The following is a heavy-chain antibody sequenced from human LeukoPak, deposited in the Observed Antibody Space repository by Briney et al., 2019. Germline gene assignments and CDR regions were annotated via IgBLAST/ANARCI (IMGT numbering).Heavy chain of an antibody. Sequence: SETLSLTCTVSGGSISSYYWSWIRQPPGKGLEWIGYIYYSGSTNYNPSLKSRVTISVDTSKNQFSLKLSSVTAADTAVYYCAREADYGSGSYGYYYYYYMDVWGKGTTVTISS. CDR2: IYYSGST. V-gene: IGHV4-59*01. CDR3: AREADYGSGSYGYYYYYYMDV. J-gene: IGHJ6*03. D-gene: IGHD3-10*01. CDR1: GGSISSYY.